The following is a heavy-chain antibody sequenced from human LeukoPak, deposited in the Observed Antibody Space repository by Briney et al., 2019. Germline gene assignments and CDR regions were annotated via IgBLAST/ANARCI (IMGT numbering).Heavy chain of an antibody. V-gene: IGHV3-21*01. Sequence: GGSLRLSCAASGFTFSSYAMSWVRQAPGKGLEWASSISSSTSYIYYADSVKGRFTISKDNAKNSLYLQMNSLRAEDTAVYYCARAGGSTVSHSDYWGQGTLVTVSS. CDR3: ARAGGSTVSHSDY. CDR1: GFTFSSYA. J-gene: IGHJ4*02. D-gene: IGHD4-17*01. CDR2: ISSSTSYI.